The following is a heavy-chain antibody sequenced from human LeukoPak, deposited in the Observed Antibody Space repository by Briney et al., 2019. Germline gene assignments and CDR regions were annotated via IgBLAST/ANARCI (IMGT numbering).Heavy chain of an antibody. J-gene: IGHJ6*03. CDR3: AREMLLWFGEANYYYYMDV. CDR2: IYYSGST. V-gene: IGHV4-59*01. D-gene: IGHD3-10*01. CDR1: GGSISSYS. Sequence: SETLSLTCTVSGGSISSYSWSWIRQPPGKGPEWIGYIYYSGSTNYNPSLKIRVTISVDTSKNQFSLKLSSVTAADTAVYYCAREMLLWFGEANYYYYMDVWGKGTTVTVSS.